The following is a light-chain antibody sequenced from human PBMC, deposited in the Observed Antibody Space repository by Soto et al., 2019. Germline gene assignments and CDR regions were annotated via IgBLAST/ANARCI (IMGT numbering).Light chain of an antibody. CDR2: EVS. CDR1: SSDLGGYNY. CDR3: SSYTSSSTRV. J-gene: IGLJ3*02. Sequence: QSVLTQPASVSGSPGQSITISCTGTSSDLGGYNYVSWYQQHPGKAPKLMIYEVSNRPSGVSNRFSGSNSGNTASLTISGLQSEDEADYYCSSYTSSSTRVFGGGTKVTVL. V-gene: IGLV2-14*01.